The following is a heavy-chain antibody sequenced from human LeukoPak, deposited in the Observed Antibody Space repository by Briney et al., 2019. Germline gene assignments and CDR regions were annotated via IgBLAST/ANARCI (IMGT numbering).Heavy chain of an antibody. CDR2: IYYSGST. J-gene: IGHJ4*02. V-gene: IGHV4-59*01. Sequence: PSETLSLTCIVSRGSLSSYYWSCMRQPPGEGLGCIGYIYYSGSTNYYPSLKSRVTISVDTSKNQFSLKLSSVTAADTAVYYCARTVSVGTSYPYFDYWGQGTMVTVSS. D-gene: IGHD2-2*01. CDR3: ARTVSVGTSYPYFDY. CDR1: RGSLSSYY.